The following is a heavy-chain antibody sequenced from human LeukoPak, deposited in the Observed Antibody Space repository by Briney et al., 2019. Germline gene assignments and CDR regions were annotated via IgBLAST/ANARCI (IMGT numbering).Heavy chain of an antibody. J-gene: IGHJ4*02. CDR3: AKDRIVGATRFLDF. Sequence: GKSLRLSCAASGFAFNTFGMHWVRQAPGKGLEWVATTSFDGSNTYFSDSVRGRFTIPRDNSRNTSFLQMSSLSAEDTAVYYCAKDRIVGATRFLDFWGQGTLVTVSS. V-gene: IGHV3-30*18. D-gene: IGHD1-26*01. CDR2: TSFDGSNT. CDR1: GFAFNTFG.